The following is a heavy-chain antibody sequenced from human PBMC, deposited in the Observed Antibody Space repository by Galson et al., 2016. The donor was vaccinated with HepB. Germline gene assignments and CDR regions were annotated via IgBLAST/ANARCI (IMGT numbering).Heavy chain of an antibody. Sequence: TLSLTCAVPGGSITSGGYYWSWVRQHPGKGLEWIGYIYHSGSAYYNPSLKSRLSMSVDTSKNQFSLKLNSLAAADTAIYYCVRDRRLQGLDYWGQGILVTVSS. CDR3: VRDRRLQGLDY. V-gene: IGHV4-31*11. CDR1: GGSITSGGYY. D-gene: IGHD5-24*01. J-gene: IGHJ4*02. CDR2: IYHSGSA.